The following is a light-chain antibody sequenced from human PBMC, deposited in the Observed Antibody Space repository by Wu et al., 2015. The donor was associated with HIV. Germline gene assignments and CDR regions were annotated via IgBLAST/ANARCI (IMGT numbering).Light chain of an antibody. J-gene: IGKJ4*01. Sequence: EIVMTQSPATLSVSPGEEATLSCRASQSLASNLAWYQQKPGLAPRLLIYGASTRATGVPARFSGFGSGTEFTLIISSIQSEDSAVYYCQQYNDWPPLTFGGGTKVEI. CDR1: QSLASN. V-gene: IGKV3-15*01. CDR2: GAS. CDR3: QQYNDWPPLT.